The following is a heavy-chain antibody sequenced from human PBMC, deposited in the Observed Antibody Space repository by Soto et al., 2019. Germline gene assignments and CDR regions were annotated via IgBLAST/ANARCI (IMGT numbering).Heavy chain of an antibody. J-gene: IGHJ5*02. CDR3: ASRRARYYDFWSGYYP. CDR2: IYYSGST. CDR1: GGSISSYY. Sequence: SETLSLTCTVSGGSISSYYWSWIRQPPGKGLEWIGYIYYSGSTNYNPSLKSRVTISVDTSKNQFSLKLSSVTAADTAVYYCASRRARYYDFWSGYYPWGQGTLVTVSS. V-gene: IGHV4-59*12. D-gene: IGHD3-3*01.